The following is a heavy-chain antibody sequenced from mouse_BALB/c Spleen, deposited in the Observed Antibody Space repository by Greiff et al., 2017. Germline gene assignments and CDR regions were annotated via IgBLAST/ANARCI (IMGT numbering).Heavy chain of an antibody. D-gene: IGHD1-1*01. V-gene: IGHV5-17*02. CDR2: ISSGSSTI. CDR1: GFTFSSFG. Sequence: EVMLVESGGGLVQPGGSRKLSCEASGFTFSSFGMHWVRQAPEKGLEWVAYISSGSSTIYYADTVKGRFTISRDNPKNTLFLQMTSLRSEDTAMYYCTREGGIYYYGTSTNWYFDVWGAGTTVTVAS. J-gene: IGHJ1*01. CDR3: TREGGIYYYGTSTNWYFDV.